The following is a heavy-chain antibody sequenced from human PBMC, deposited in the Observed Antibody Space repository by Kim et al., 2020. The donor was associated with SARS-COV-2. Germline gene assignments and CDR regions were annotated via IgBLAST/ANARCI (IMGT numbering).Heavy chain of an antibody. CDR1: GGSFSGYY. J-gene: IGHJ3*02. CDR2: INHSGST. Sequence: SETLSLTCAVYGGSFSGYYWSWIRQPPGKGLEWIGEINHSGSTNYNPSLKSRVTISVDTSKNQFSLKLSSVTAADTAVYYCARAGKGKIPRRAFDIWGQGTMVTVSS. V-gene: IGHV4-34*01. CDR3: ARAGKGKIPRRAFDI.